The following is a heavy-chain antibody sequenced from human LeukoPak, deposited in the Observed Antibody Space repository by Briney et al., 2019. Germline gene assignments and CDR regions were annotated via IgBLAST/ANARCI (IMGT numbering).Heavy chain of an antibody. J-gene: IGHJ5*02. CDR2: IYHSGST. CDR3: ARGSRPRVVAAHDRWFDP. D-gene: IGHD2-15*01. Sequence: PSETLSLTCSVSGYSISSGHNWGWIRQAPGKGLEWIGSIYHSGSTNYNPSLKSRVTISVDTSKNQFSLKLSSVTAADTAVYYCARGSRPRVVAAHDRWFDPWGQGTLVTVSS. V-gene: IGHV4-38-2*02. CDR1: GYSISSGHN.